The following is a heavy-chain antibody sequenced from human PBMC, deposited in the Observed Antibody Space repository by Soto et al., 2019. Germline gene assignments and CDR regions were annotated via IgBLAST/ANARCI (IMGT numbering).Heavy chain of an antibody. Sequence: QITSKESGPPLVKPTQTLTLTCTFSGFSLSTSGVGVGWIRQPPGKALEGLGFIYWDEDKRYSPSLKSRLTINKDTSKRQVDLTITNVDPMDTATYYCAHVFTSLAPIDSWGQGTLVTVSA. CDR1: GFSLSTSGVG. CDR3: AHVFTSLAPIDS. J-gene: IGHJ4*02. V-gene: IGHV2-5*02. CDR2: IYWDEDK. D-gene: IGHD3-10*02.